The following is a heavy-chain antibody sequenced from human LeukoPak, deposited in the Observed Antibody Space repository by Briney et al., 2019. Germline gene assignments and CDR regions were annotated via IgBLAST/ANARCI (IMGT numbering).Heavy chain of an antibody. CDR3: AKVVARVAAASADY. CDR1: GFTFSSYS. D-gene: IGHD6-13*01. Sequence: GGSLRLSCAASGFTFSSYSMNWVRQAPGKGLEWVSAISGSGGSTYYADSVEGRFTISRDNSKNTLYLQMNSLRAEDTAVYYCAKVVARVAAASADYWGQGTLVTVSS. V-gene: IGHV3-23*01. CDR2: ISGSGGST. J-gene: IGHJ4*02.